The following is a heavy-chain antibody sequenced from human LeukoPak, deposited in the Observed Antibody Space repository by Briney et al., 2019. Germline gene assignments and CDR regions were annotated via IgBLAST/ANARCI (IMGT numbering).Heavy chain of an antibody. J-gene: IGHJ3*02. Sequence: GGSLRLSCAASGFTFSSYAMGWVRQAPGKGLEWVAVISYDGSNKYYADSVKGRFTISRDNSKNTLYLQMNSLRAEDTAVYYCAKGRSITMIVVVIPDAFDIWGQGTMVTVSS. CDR3: AKGRSITMIVVVIPDAFDI. D-gene: IGHD3-22*01. CDR1: GFTFSSYA. V-gene: IGHV3-30*18. CDR2: ISYDGSNK.